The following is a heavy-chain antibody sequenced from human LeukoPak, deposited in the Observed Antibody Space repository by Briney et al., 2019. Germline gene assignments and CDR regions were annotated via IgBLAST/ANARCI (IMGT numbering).Heavy chain of an antibody. Sequence: SETLSLTCAVYGGSFSTYYWSWIRQPPGKELEWIGELNHSGSTNYNPSLKSRVTISVDTSKNQFSLKLSSVTAADTAVYYCARGAFYSGCDCYVDYWGQGTLVTVSS. CDR2: LNHSGST. CDR1: GGSFSTYY. D-gene: IGHD2-21*02. CDR3: ARGAFYSGCDCYVDY. V-gene: IGHV4-34*01. J-gene: IGHJ4*02.